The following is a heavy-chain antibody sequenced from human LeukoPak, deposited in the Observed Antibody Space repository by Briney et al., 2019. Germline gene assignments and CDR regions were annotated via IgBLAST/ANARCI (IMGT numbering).Heavy chain of an antibody. V-gene: IGHV1-2*02. D-gene: IGHD4-17*01. Sequence: ASVKLSCKASGYTFTGYYMHWVRQAPGQGLEWMGWINPNSGGTNYAQKFQGRVTMTGDTSISTAYMELSRLRSDDTAVYYCARVASAPTVTTTYYFDYWGQGTLVTVSS. J-gene: IGHJ4*02. CDR2: INPNSGGT. CDR1: GYTFTGYY. CDR3: ARVASAPTVTTTYYFDY.